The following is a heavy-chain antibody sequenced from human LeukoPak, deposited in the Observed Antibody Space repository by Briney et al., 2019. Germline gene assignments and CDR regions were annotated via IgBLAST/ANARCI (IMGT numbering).Heavy chain of an antibody. J-gene: IGHJ4*02. CDR3: ARAPNPAFFDY. V-gene: IGHV4-39*07. CDR2: IYSRGST. CDR1: GGSISSSNYY. Sequence: PSETLSLTCIVSGGSISSSNYYWGWIRQSPGKGLEWIGSIYSRGSTYYNPSLKSRVTISIDTSKNQFSLKLSSVTAADTAVYYCARAPNPAFFDYWGQGTLVTVSS.